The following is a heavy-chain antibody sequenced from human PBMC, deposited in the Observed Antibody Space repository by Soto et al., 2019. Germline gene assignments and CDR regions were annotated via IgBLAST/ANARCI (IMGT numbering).Heavy chain of an antibody. Sequence: SETLSLTCTVSGGSISSYYWSWIRQPPGKGLEWIGYIYYSGSTNYNPSLKSRVTISVDTSKNQFSLKLSSVTAADTAVYYCAGEGVPAADSEYYYGMDVWGQGTTVTVSS. V-gene: IGHV4-59*01. D-gene: IGHD2-2*01. CDR1: GGSISSYY. CDR2: IYYSGST. CDR3: AGEGVPAADSEYYYGMDV. J-gene: IGHJ6*02.